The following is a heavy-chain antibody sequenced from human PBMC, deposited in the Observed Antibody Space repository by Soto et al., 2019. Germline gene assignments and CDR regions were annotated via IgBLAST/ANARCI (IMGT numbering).Heavy chain of an antibody. J-gene: IGHJ6*02. D-gene: IGHD2-2*02. V-gene: IGHV5-10-1*01. Sequence: GESLKISCKGSGYSFTSYWISWVRQMPGKGLEWMGRIDPSDSYTNYSPSFQGHVTISADKSISTAYLQWSSLKASDTAMYYCARRTRGYCSSTSCYKNCYYGMDVWGQGTTVTVSS. CDR3: ARRTRGYCSSTSCYKNCYYGMDV. CDR1: GYSFTSYW. CDR2: IDPSDSYT.